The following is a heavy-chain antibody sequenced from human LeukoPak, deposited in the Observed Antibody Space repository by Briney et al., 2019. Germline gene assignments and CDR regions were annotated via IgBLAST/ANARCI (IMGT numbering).Heavy chain of an antibody. CDR2: IIPIFGTA. CDR3: TTRACHAGGCSSSFYYYYGLHF. Sequence: SVKVSCTASGNSISNYAVSRVRQAPGQGFEWMGGIIPIFGTADYAQKFQGRVTITADQSTSTTYMALSSLKSEDTATYYCTTRACHAGGCSSSFYYYYGLHFWGQGTTVSVSS. J-gene: IGHJ6*02. CDR1: GNSISNYA. D-gene: IGHD3-16*01. V-gene: IGHV1-69*13.